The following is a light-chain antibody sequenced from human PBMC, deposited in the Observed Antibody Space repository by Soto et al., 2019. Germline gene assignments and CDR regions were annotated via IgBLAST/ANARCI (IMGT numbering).Light chain of an antibody. CDR2: EVS. CDR1: SSDVGGYNY. J-gene: IGLJ1*01. V-gene: IGLV2-8*01. Sequence: QSALTQPPSASGSPGQSVTISCTGTSSDVGGYNYVSWYQQHPGKAPKLMIYEVSKRPSGVPDRFSGSKSGNTASLTVSGLRDEDEADYYCSSYAGRNIPFGTGTKLTVL. CDR3: SSYAGRNIP.